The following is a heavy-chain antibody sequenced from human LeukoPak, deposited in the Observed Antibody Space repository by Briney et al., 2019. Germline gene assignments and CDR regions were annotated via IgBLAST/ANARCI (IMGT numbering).Heavy chain of an antibody. CDR3: AKDGSWVGATNYFDY. V-gene: IGHV3-23*01. J-gene: IGHJ4*02. CDR1: GFTFSSSA. D-gene: IGHD1-26*01. CDR2: ISASGGST. Sequence: PGGSLRLSCAASGFTFSSSAMSWVRQVPGKGLEWVSGISASGGSTYYADSVRGRFTISRDNSKNTLYVQMNSLRDEDTAVYYCAKDGSWVGATNYFDYWGQGTLVTVSS.